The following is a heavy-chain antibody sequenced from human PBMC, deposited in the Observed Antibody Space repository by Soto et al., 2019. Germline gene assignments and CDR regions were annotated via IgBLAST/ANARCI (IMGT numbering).Heavy chain of an antibody. CDR2: ISYDGSNK. CDR1: GFTFSSYA. CDR3: ARDRGYSGYDPPLGVPYFDY. D-gene: IGHD5-12*01. V-gene: IGHV3-30-3*01. J-gene: IGHJ4*02. Sequence: QVQLVESGGGVVQPGRSLRLSCAASGFTFSSYAMHWVRQAPGKGLEWVAVISYDGSNKYYADSVKGRFTISRDNSKNTLYLQMNSLRAEDTAVYYCARDRGYSGYDPPLGVPYFDYWGQGTLVTVSS.